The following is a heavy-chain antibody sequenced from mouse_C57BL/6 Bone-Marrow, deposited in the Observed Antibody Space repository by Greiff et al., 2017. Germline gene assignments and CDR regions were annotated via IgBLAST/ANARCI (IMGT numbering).Heavy chain of an antibody. CDR3: ACYYSNFRYFDV. Sequence: QVQLQQSGAELVRHGTSVKMSCKASGYTFTNYWIGWAKQRPGHGLEWIGDIYPGGGYTNYNEKFKGKATLTADKSSSTAYMQFSSLTSEDSAIYYCACYYSNFRYFDVWGTGTTVTVSS. J-gene: IGHJ1*03. CDR2: IYPGGGYT. V-gene: IGHV1-63*01. CDR1: GYTFTNYW. D-gene: IGHD2-5*01.